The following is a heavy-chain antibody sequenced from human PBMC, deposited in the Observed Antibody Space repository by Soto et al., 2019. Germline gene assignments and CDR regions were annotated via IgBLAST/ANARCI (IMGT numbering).Heavy chain of an antibody. CDR1: GGSISSYY. Sequence: SETLSLTCTVSGGSISSYYWSWIRQPAGKGLEWIGRIYTSGSTNYNPSLKSRVTMSVDTSKNQFSLKLSSVTAADTAVYYCARDVIWFEEPQQFDPWGQRTLVTVSS. CDR3: ARDVIWFEEPQQFDP. J-gene: IGHJ5*02. CDR2: IYTSGST. V-gene: IGHV4-4*07. D-gene: IGHD3-10*01.